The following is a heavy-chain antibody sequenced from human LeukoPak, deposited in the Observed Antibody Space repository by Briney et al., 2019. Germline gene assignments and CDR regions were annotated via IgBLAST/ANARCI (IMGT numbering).Heavy chain of an antibody. CDR1: GFTFSSYA. J-gene: IGHJ4*02. D-gene: IGHD3-10*01. CDR3: GTLIMGSGH. Sequence: GGSLRLSCAASGFTFSSYAMSWVRQAPGKGLEGVGRSKNKNDDYTIEYAASVKGRFSIARDDLKQSMYLQMNNLKIEDTAVYYCGTLIMGSGHWGQGTLVTVSS. V-gene: IGHV3-72*01. CDR2: SKNKNDDYTI.